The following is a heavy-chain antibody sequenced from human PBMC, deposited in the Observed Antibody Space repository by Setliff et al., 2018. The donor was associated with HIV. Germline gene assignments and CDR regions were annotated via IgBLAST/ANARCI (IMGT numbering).Heavy chain of an antibody. J-gene: IGHJ4*02. CDR3: TTDLGGSYHGWNY. CDR2: ISHDGSIK. CDR1: RFTFTSYS. D-gene: IGHD1-26*01. Sequence: GGSLRLSCTASRFTFTSYSMHWVRQAPGKGLEWVAVISHDGSIKYYADSGKGRFTISRDNSKNTLYLQMNSLRIEDTALYYCTTDLGGSYHGWNYWGQGTLVTVSS. V-gene: IGHV3-30*04.